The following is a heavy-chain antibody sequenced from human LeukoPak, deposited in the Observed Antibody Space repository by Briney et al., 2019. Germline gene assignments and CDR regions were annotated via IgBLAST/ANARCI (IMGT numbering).Heavy chain of an antibody. CDR3: AKDAQRGFDYSNSLQS. V-gene: IGHV3-33*06. D-gene: IGHD4-11*01. Sequence: GRSLRLSCATSGFTFSHYGMHWVRQAPGKGLEWVAVIWSDATNMYYGDSVKGRFVISRDNSKNTIYLQMNSLRVEDTAVYYCAKDAQRGFDYSNSLQSWGQGTLVTVSS. J-gene: IGHJ5*02. CDR2: IWSDATNM. CDR1: GFTFSHYG.